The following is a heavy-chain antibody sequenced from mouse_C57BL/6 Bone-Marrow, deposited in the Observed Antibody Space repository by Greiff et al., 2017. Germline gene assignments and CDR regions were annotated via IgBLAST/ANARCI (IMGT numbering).Heavy chain of an antibody. CDR1: GFNIKDDY. V-gene: IGHV14-4*01. Sequence: EVQLQQSGAELVRPGASVKLSCTASGFNIKDDYMHWVKQRPEQGLEWIGWIDPENGDTEYASKFQGKATITADTSSNTAYLQLSSLTSEDTAVYYCTTGGAQATPVSYAMDYWGQGTSVTVSS. CDR3: TTGGAQATPVSYAMDY. CDR2: IDPENGDT. J-gene: IGHJ4*01. D-gene: IGHD3-2*02.